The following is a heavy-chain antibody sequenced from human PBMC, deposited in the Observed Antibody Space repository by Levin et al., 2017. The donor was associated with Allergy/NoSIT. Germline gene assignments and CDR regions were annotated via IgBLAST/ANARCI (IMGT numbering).Heavy chain of an antibody. Sequence: GGSLRLSCAASGFTFSSFGMHWVRQAPGKGLEWVAFIWYDGTNKYYADSVKGRFTISRDNSKNTLYLQMNSLRAEDTAVYYCARDLGSSRWVDSWGQGTLVIVSS. J-gene: IGHJ4*02. CDR3: ARDLGSSRWVDS. CDR2: IWYDGTNK. D-gene: IGHD1-26*01. CDR1: GFTFSSFG. V-gene: IGHV3-33*01.